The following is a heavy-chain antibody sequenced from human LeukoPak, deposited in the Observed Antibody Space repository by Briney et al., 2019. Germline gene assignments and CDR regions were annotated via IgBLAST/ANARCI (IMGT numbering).Heavy chain of an antibody. D-gene: IGHD3-10*01. CDR1: GYRFNAYW. V-gene: IGHV5-51*01. CDR3: ARPPDSGSRTPWVS. J-gene: IGHJ5*02. Sequence: GESLKIPCRGSGYRFNAYWVAWVRQMPGKGLGWMGISYPGDSDTRYSPSFQGQVNIPADKSISTAYLQWSSLKAPDTAMYYCARPPDSGSRTPWVSWGQGTLVTVFS. CDR2: SYPGDSDT.